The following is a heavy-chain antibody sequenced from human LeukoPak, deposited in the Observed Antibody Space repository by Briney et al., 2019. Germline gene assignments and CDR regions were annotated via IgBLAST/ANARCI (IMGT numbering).Heavy chain of an antibody. CDR1: VGSISSYY. D-gene: IGHD3-9*01. Sequence: SDTLSLTCTVSVGSISSYYWSWIRQPPGKGLEGIGYICTSGSTNYNPSPQRRVTITVDTSNNKYFLKLSSVTAADTAVYYCARSYYDILTGYYPDYWGQGTLVTVSS. V-gene: IGHV4-4*09. J-gene: IGHJ4*02. CDR2: ICTSGST. CDR3: ARSYYDILTGYYPDY.